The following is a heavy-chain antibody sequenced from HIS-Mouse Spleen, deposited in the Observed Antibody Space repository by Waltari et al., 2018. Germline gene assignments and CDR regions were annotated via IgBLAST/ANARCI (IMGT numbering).Heavy chain of an antibody. V-gene: IGHV4-38-2*02. Sequence: QVQLQESGPGLVKPSETLSLTCTVSGYSISSGYYWGWIRQPPGKGLEWIGSIYHSGSTYYNPSLNSRVTISVDTSKNQFSLKLSSVTAADTAVYYCARVRLWGSFDYWGQGTLVTVSS. CDR1: GYSISSGYY. CDR3: ARVRLWGSFDY. CDR2: IYHSGST. D-gene: IGHD7-27*01. J-gene: IGHJ4*02.